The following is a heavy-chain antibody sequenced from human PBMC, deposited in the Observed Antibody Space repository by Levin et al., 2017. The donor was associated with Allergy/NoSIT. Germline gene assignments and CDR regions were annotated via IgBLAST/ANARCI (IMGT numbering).Heavy chain of an antibody. D-gene: IGHD5-18*01. CDR3: ARDGDTGMEYYYYYYGMDV. CDR1: GFTFSSYA. CDR2: ISYDGSNK. J-gene: IGHJ6*02. V-gene: IGHV3-30-3*01. Sequence: GESLKISCAASGFTFSSYAMHWVRQAPGKGLEWVAVISYDGSNKYYADSVKGRFTISRDNSKNTQYLQMNSLRAEDTAVYYCARDGDTGMEYYYYYYGMDVWGQGTTVTVSS.